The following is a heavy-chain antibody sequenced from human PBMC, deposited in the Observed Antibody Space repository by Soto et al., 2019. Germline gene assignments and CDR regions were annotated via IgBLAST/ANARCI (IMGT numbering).Heavy chain of an antibody. J-gene: IGHJ5*02. CDR2: IYHSGST. V-gene: IGHV4-38-2*02. CDR1: GYSISSGYY. D-gene: IGHD2-2*01. Sequence: SETLSLTCAVSGYSISSGYYWGWIRQPPGKGLEWIGSIYHSGSTYYNPSLKRRITISVDTAKNQFSLKLSSVTAADTAVYYWARDHYCSSTSCYFGGNWFDPWGQGTLVTVSS. CDR3: ARDHYCSSTSCYFGGNWFDP.